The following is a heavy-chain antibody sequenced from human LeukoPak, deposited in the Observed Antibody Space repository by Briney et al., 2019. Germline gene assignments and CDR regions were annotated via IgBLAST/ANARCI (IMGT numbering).Heavy chain of an antibody. J-gene: IGHJ4*02. CDR2: IYASGST. D-gene: IGHD1-26*01. CDR3: ARGIVGATASDY. Sequence: SETLSLTCTVSGSSISGCKWSWIRQPAGKGLEWIGRIYASGSTDYNPSLKSRVTMLVDTSRSQFFLRLSSVTAADTAVYYCARGIVGATASDYWGRGAVVIASS. CDR1: GSSISGCK. V-gene: IGHV4-4*07.